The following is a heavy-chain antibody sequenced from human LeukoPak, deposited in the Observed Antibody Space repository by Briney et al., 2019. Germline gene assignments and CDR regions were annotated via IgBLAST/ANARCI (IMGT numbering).Heavy chain of an antibody. CDR3: ARGSPYDFWSGYYPHFDY. V-gene: IGHV3-53*01. CDR1: GFTVSSNY. J-gene: IGHJ4*02. CDR2: IYSGGST. D-gene: IGHD3-3*01. Sequence: PGGSLRLSCAASGFTVSSNYMSWVRQAPGKGLEWVSVIYSGGSTYYADSVKGRFTISRDNSKNTLYLQMNSLRAEDTAVYYCARGSPYDFWSGYYPHFDYWGQGTLVTVSS.